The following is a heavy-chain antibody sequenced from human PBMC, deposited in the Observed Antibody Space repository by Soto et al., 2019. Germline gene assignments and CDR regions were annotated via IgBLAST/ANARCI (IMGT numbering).Heavy chain of an antibody. CDR3: ASTYQRYFDWLSPPCYFDY. J-gene: IGHJ4*02. CDR2: IYSGGST. V-gene: IGHV3-53*04. Sequence: EVQLVESGGGLVQPGGSLRLSCAASGFTVSSNYMSWVRQAPGKGLEWVSVIYSGGSTYYADSVKGRFTISRHNSKNTLYLQMNSLRAEDTAVYYCASTYQRYFDWLSPPCYFDYWGQGTLVTVSS. D-gene: IGHD3-9*01. CDR1: GFTVSSNY.